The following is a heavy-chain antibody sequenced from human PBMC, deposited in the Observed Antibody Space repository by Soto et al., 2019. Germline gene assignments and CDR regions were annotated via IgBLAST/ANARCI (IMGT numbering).Heavy chain of an antibody. CDR1: GFTFSSYG. Sequence: QVQLVESGGGVVQPGWSLRLSCAASGFTFSSYGMHWVRQAPGKGLEWVAVIWYDGSNKYYADSVKGRFTISRDNSKNTLYLQMNSLRAEDTAVYCCARALYGEEGDWFDPWGQGTLVTVSS. CDR2: IWYDGSNK. J-gene: IGHJ5*02. D-gene: IGHD4-17*01. CDR3: ARALYGEEGDWFDP. V-gene: IGHV3-33*01.